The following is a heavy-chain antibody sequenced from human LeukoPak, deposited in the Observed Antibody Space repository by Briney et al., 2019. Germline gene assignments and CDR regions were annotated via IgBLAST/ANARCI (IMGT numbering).Heavy chain of an antibody. D-gene: IGHD2-15*01. CDR2: IYYSGST. V-gene: IGHV4-39*01. Sequence: SETLSLTCTVSGGSISSSSYYWGWIRQPPGKGLEWIGSIYYSGSTYYNPSLKSRVTISVDTSKNQFSLKLSSVTAADTAVYYCARRLDCSGGSRYSSHWFDPWGQVTLVTVST. CDR1: GGSISSSSYY. J-gene: IGHJ5*02. CDR3: ARRLDCSGGSRYSSHWFDP.